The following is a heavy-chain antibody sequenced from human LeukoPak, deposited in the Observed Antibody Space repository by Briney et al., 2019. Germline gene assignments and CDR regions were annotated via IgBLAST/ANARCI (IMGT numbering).Heavy chain of an antibody. Sequence: ASVKVSCKASGYTFTSYAMNWVRQAPGQGLEWMGWINTNTGNPTYAQGFTGRFVFSLDTSVSTAYLQISSLKAEDTAVYYCARDKIHEDSSGYQDYWGQGTLVTVSS. J-gene: IGHJ4*02. CDR3: ARDKIHEDSSGYQDY. CDR2: INTNTGNP. D-gene: IGHD3-22*01. CDR1: GYTFTSYA. V-gene: IGHV7-4-1*02.